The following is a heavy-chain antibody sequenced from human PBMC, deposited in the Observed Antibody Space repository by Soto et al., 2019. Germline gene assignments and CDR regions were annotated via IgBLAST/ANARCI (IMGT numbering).Heavy chain of an antibody. Sequence: QLQLQESDPGLVKPSETLSLTCTVSGGSISSSSYYWGWIRQPPGKGLEWIGSIYYSGSTYYNPSLKSRVTISVDTSKNQFSLKLSSVTAADTAVYYCARHGGLAYSSSSSGLDYWGQGTLVTVSS. V-gene: IGHV4-39*01. CDR1: GGSISSSSYY. CDR3: ARHGGLAYSSSSSGLDY. CDR2: IYYSGST. J-gene: IGHJ4*02. D-gene: IGHD6-6*01.